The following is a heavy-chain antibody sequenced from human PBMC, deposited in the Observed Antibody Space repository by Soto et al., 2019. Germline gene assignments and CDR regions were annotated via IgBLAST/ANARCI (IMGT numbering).Heavy chain of an antibody. J-gene: IGHJ6*02. CDR3: AMSGIAVKQMDV. CDR1: GGSFSGYY. CDR2: INHSGST. V-gene: IGHV4-34*01. Sequence: SETLSLTCAVYGGSFSGYYWSWIRQPPGKGLEWIGEINHSGSTNYNPSLKSRVTISVDTSKNQFSLQLNSVTPEDTAVYYCAMSGIAVKQMDVWGQGTTVTVS. D-gene: IGHD6-19*01.